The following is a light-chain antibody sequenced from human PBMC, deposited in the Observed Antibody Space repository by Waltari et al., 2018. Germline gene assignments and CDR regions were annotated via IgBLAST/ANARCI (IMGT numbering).Light chain of an antibody. CDR3: QHYYNYPWT. CDR1: QTVGSY. CDR2: AAS. J-gene: IGKJ1*01. V-gene: IGKV1-8*01. Sequence: AIQMTQSPSSFSASAGDGVTITCRASQTVGSYLAWYQQKPGKAPKLLIFAASTLQSGVPSRFSGSGSGTDFTLTISCLQSEDFATYFCQHYYNYPWTFGQGTKVEVK.